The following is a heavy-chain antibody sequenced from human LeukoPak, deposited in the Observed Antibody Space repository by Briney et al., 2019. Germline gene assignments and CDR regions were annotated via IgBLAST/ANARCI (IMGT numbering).Heavy chain of an antibody. Sequence: SETLSLTCTVSGGSISSGGYYWSWIRQHPGKGLEWIGYIYYSGSTYYNPSLKSRVTISVDRSKNQFSLKLSSVTAADTAVYYCARVNYYDSSGYSLEMYNWFDPWGQGTLVTVSS. D-gene: IGHD3-22*01. J-gene: IGHJ5*02. CDR3: ARVNYYDSSGYSLEMYNWFDP. CDR2: IYYSGST. CDR1: GGSISSGGYY. V-gene: IGHV4-31*03.